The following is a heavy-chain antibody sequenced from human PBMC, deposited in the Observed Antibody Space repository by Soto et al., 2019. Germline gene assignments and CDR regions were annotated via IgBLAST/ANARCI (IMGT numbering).Heavy chain of an antibody. D-gene: IGHD3-10*01. CDR1: GFTFSSYD. CDR3: ARGLGYYYGSVPHGYMDV. CDR2: IGTAGDT. Sequence: GGSLRLSCAASGFTFSSYDMHWVRQATGKGLEWVSAIGTAGDTYYPGSVKGRLTISRENAKNSLYLQMNSLRAGDTAVYYCARGLGYYYGSVPHGYMDVWGKGTTVTVSS. V-gene: IGHV3-13*01. J-gene: IGHJ6*03.